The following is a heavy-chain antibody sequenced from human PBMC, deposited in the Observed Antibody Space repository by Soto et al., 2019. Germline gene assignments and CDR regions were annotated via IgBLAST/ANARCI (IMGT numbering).Heavy chain of an antibody. V-gene: IGHV3-15*01. CDR2: IKSKTDGGTT. CDR3: TTGAVVVPAAIEEGDYYYYYGMDV. J-gene: IGHJ6*02. CDR1: GFTFSNAW. D-gene: IGHD2-2*02. Sequence: GGSLRLSCAASGFTFSNAWMSWVRQAPGKGLEWVGRIKSKTDGGTTDYAAPVKGRFTISRDDSKNTLYLQMNSLKTEDTAVYYGTTGAVVVPAAIEEGDYYYYYGMDVWGQGTTVTVSS.